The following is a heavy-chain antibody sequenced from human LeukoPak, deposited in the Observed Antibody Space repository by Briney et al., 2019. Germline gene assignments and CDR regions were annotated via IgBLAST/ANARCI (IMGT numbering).Heavy chain of an antibody. V-gene: IGHV4-30-2*01. J-gene: IGHJ6*02. D-gene: IGHD2-21*01. CDR1: GGSISSGGYY. Sequence: SETLSLTCTVSGGSISSGGYYWSWIRQPPGKGLEWIGYIYHSGSTYYNPSLKSRVTISVDRSKNQFSLKLSSVTAADTAVYYCASSISSGMDVWGQGTTVTVSS. CDR2: IYHSGST. CDR3: ASSISSGMDV.